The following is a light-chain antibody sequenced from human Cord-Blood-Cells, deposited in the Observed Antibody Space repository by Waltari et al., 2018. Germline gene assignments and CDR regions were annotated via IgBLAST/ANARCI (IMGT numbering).Light chain of an antibody. V-gene: IGLV1-36*01. Sequence: QSVLTQPPSVSEAPRQRVTIPCSGSSSNIGTNAVNWYQQLPGKAPKLLIYYDDLLPSGVSDRFSGSKSGTSASLAISGLQSEDEADYYCAAWDDSLNGYVFGTGTKVTVL. CDR1: SSNIGTNA. CDR3: AAWDDSLNGYV. CDR2: YDD. J-gene: IGLJ1*01.